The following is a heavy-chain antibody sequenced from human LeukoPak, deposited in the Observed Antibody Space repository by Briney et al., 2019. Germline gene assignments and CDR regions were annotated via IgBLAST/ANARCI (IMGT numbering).Heavy chain of an antibody. CDR3: ARGGYRFGPNY. D-gene: IGHD5-18*01. V-gene: IGHV3-7*03. Sequence: GGSLRLSCVASGFTFGTYWMNWVRQSPGKGLEWVATIKEVGSEKYYMDSVKGRFTISRDNAKSSLYLQMNCLRVEDTAVYYCARGGYRFGPNYWGQGTLVSVSS. J-gene: IGHJ4*02. CDR2: IKEVGSEK. CDR1: GFTFGTYW.